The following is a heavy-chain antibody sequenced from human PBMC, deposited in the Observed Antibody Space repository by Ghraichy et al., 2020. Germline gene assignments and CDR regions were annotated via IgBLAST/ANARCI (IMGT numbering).Heavy chain of an antibody. CDR3: ANLDLGDYVWFDP. Sequence: GESLNISWSSAEFTFSNYAMTWVRQAPGKGLEWVAVISASGRSLYYADSVKGRFTISRDNSKWTVYLQMNSLRAEDTAVYYCANLDLGDYVWFDPWGQGTLVTVSS. CDR2: ISASGRSL. J-gene: IGHJ5*02. CDR1: EFTFSNYA. D-gene: IGHD4-17*01. V-gene: IGHV3-23*01.